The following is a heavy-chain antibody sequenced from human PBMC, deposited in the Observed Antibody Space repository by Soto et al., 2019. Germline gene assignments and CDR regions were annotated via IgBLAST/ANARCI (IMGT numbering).Heavy chain of an antibody. CDR3: ARGLGRRAVGLY. D-gene: IGHD2-8*01. CDR2: INHSGST. J-gene: IGHJ4*02. V-gene: IGHV4-34*01. Sequence: QVQLQQWGAGLLKPSETLSLTCAVYGGSFSGYYWSWIRQPPGKGLEWIGEINHSGSTNYNPSLKSRVTISVDTSKNQFSLKLSSVTAADTAVYYCARGLGRRAVGLYWGQGTLVTVSS. CDR1: GGSFSGYY.